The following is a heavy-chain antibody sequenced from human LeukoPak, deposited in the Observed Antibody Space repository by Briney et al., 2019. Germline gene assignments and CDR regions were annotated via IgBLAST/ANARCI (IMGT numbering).Heavy chain of an antibody. Sequence: ASVKVSCKASGCTFTGYDINWVRQATGQGLEWMGWMNPNSGNTGYAQKFQGRVTMTRNTSISTAYMELSSLRSEDTAVYYCARGHNSYYYDSSGYLDYWGQGTLVTVSS. J-gene: IGHJ4*02. V-gene: IGHV1-8*01. CDR1: GCTFTGYD. CDR2: MNPNSGNT. CDR3: ARGHNSYYYDSSGYLDY. D-gene: IGHD3-22*01.